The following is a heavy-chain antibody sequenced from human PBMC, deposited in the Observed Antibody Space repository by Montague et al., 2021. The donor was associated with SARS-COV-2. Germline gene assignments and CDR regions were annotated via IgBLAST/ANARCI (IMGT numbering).Heavy chain of an antibody. CDR1: GFSLNTSGMC. CDR3: ARIRSGYSQGWYGRYSCAIDV. V-gene: IGHV2-70*11. CDR2: IDWDDDK. D-gene: IGHD6-19*01. J-gene: IGHJ6*02. Sequence: PALVKPTQTLTLTCTFSGFSLNTSGMCVSWIRQPPGKALEWLARIDWDDDKYYSTSLKTRLTISKDTSKNQVVLTMTNMDPVDTGTYYCARIRSGYSQGWYGRYSCAIDVWGQGTPVTVSS.